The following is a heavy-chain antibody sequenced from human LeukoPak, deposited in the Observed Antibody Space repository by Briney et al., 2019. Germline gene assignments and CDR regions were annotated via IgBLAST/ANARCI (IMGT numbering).Heavy chain of an antibody. D-gene: IGHD3-9*01. Sequence: GGSLRLSCAASGFTFSSYPMNWVRQAPGKGLEWVSYISSSSSTIYYADSVKGRFTISRDNAKNSLYLQMNSLRAEDTAVYYCARVGNFGVLRYFDWLEAVGYYVDYWGQGTLVTVSS. V-gene: IGHV3-48*04. J-gene: IGHJ4*02. CDR3: ARVGNFGVLRYFDWLEAVGYYVDY. CDR1: GFTFSSYP. CDR2: ISSSSSTI.